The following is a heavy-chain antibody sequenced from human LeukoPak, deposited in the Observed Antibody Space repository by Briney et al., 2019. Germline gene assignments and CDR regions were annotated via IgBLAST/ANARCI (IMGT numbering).Heavy chain of an antibody. D-gene: IGHD6-6*01. Sequence: GGSLKISCKGSGYSFTSYWIGWVRPMPGKGLEWMGIIYPGDSDTRYSPSFQGQVTISADKSISTAYLQWSSLKASDTAMYYCATSSIAALPDAFDIWGQGTMVTVSS. CDR3: ATSSIAALPDAFDI. J-gene: IGHJ3*02. CDR2: IYPGDSDT. V-gene: IGHV5-51*01. CDR1: GYSFTSYW.